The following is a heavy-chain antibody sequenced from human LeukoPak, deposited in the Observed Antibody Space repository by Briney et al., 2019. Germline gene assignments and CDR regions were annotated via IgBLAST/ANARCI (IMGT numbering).Heavy chain of an antibody. D-gene: IGHD6-13*01. V-gene: IGHV4-34*01. CDR2: INHSGST. Sequence: PSETLSLTCAVYGGSFSGYYWSWIRQPPGKGLEWIGEINHSGSTNYNPSLKSRVTITVDTSKKQFSLKLSSVTAADTAVYYCAREAVYSSSWYWFDPWGQGTLVTVSS. J-gene: IGHJ5*02. CDR3: AREAVYSSSWYWFDP. CDR1: GGSFSGYY.